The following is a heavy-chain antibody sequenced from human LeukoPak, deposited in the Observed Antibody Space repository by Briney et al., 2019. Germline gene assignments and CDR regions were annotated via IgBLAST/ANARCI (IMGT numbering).Heavy chain of an antibody. J-gene: IGHJ6*02. V-gene: IGHV3-30*18. D-gene: IGHD4-23*01. CDR3: AKEGVTYYYHGMDV. CDR1: GFTFSNYA. CDR2: ISYDGGDK. Sequence: GGSLRLSCAASGFTFSNYAMHWVRQAPGKGLEWVAVISYDGGDKYYADSVKGRYTISRDNSDNTLYLQMNSLTPEDTAVYYCAKEGVTYYYHGMDVWGQGTTVIVSS.